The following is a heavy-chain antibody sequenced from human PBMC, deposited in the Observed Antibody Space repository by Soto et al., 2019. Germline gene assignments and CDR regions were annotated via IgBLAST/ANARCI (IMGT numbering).Heavy chain of an antibody. J-gene: IGHJ4*02. D-gene: IGHD1-26*01. CDR3: ARDQPEVGYFDY. Sequence: SETLSLTCTVSGGSISSGGYYWSWIRQHPGKGLEWIGYIYYSGSTYYNPSLKSRVTISVDTSKNQFSLKLSSVTAADTAVYYCARDQPEVGYFDYWGQGTLVTVSS. V-gene: IGHV4-31*03. CDR1: GGSISSGGYY. CDR2: IYYSGST.